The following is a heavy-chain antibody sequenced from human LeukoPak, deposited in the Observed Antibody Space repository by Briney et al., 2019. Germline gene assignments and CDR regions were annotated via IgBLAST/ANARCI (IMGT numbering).Heavy chain of an antibody. V-gene: IGHV4-59*01. CDR1: GGSISSYY. CDR3: ARGAGYSSGWYDFDY. D-gene: IGHD6-19*01. Sequence: SETLSLTCTVSGGSISSYYWSWIRQPPGKGLEWIGYIYYSGSTNYNPSLKSRVTISVDTSKNQFPLKLSSVTAADTAVYYCARGAGYSSGWYDFDYWGQGTPVTVSS. CDR2: IYYSGST. J-gene: IGHJ4*02.